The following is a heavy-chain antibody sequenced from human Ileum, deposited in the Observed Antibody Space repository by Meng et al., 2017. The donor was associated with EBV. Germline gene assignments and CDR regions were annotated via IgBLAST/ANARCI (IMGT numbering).Heavy chain of an antibody. CDR3: AREAPGTYFFDY. J-gene: IGHJ4*02. V-gene: IGHV1-46*01. D-gene: IGHD1-26*01. Sequence: QVQLVQSGAEVXXXXXSXKVXCKASGYTFTSYLIHWVRQAPGQGLDYMGIIGPSGGYTNYAQKFRGRVTMTRDTSTNTVYLELSSLSSEDTAVYYCAREAPGTYFFDYWGQGTLVTVSS. CDR2: IGPSGGYT. CDR1: GYTFTSYL.